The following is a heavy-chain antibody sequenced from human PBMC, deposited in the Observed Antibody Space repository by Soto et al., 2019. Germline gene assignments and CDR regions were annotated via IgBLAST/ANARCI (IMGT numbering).Heavy chain of an antibody. V-gene: IGHV3-74*01. Sequence: GGSLRLSCAASGFTFSSYWMHWVRQAPGKGVVWVSRINSDGSSTFYADSVKGRFTISRDNAKNPLYLQMNSLRAEDTAVYYCASSLLTPFDYWGQGTLVTVSS. D-gene: IGHD7-27*01. CDR3: ASSLLTPFDY. CDR1: GFTFSSYW. CDR2: INSDGSST. J-gene: IGHJ4*02.